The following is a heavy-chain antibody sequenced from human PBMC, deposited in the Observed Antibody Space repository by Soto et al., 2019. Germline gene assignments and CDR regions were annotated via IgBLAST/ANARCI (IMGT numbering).Heavy chain of an antibody. V-gene: IGHV4-31*03. CDR2: TYYSGST. J-gene: IGHJ5*02. D-gene: IGHD3-16*01. Sequence: SQTLSLTCTVSGGSISSGCYYWSWILEHPGKGLEWIGYTYYSGSTHYNPSLKSRVTILVDRCKNQVALTLCSVAAAGTAVYYWARAYSDYAQPWGQGTLVTVSS. CDR3: ARAYSDYAQP. CDR1: GGSISSGCYY.